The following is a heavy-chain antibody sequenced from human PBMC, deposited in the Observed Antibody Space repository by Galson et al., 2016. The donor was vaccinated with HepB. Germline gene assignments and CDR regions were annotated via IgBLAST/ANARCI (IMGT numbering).Heavy chain of an antibody. J-gene: IGHJ6*03. D-gene: IGHD3-10*01. CDR3: ARYRRESARYYTDV. Sequence: CAVSGFNFNNYAMHWVRQAPGKGLEWVANINQDGSLKYYVDSVRGRFTISRDNAENSLFLQMNSLRAEDTAVYYCARYRRESARYYTDVWGGGTTVIVSS. CDR2: INQDGSLK. CDR1: GFNFNNYA. V-gene: IGHV3-7*03.